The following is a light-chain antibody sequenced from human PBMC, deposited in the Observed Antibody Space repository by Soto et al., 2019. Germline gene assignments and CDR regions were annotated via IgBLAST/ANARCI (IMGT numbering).Light chain of an antibody. J-gene: IGLJ1*01. CDR3: QSYDSSLSGFYV. Sequence: QSVLTQPPSVSGAPGQRVTISCTGSSSNIGAGYDVHWYQQLPGTAPKLLIYGNSNRPSGVPDRFSGSNSDTSTSLSITGLEVEDEADYYCQSYDSSLSGFYVFGTGTKVTVL. CDR2: GNS. V-gene: IGLV1-40*01. CDR1: SSNIGAGYD.